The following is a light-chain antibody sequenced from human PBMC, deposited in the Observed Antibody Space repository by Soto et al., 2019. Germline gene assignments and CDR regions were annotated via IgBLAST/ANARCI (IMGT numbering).Light chain of an antibody. J-gene: IGLJ2*01. CDR3: CAYAGSSIVI. CDR1: SSDIGSYDY. Sequence: QSALTQPASVSGSPGQSITISCTGTSSDIGSYDYVSWYQQHPGEAPKLTIYEVSKRPSGVSNRFSGSKSGNTASLTISGLQADDEADYFCCAYAGSSIVIFGGGTKLTVL. V-gene: IGLV2-23*02. CDR2: EVS.